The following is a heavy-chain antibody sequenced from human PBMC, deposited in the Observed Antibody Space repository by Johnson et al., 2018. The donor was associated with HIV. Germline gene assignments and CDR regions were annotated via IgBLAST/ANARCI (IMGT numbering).Heavy chain of an antibody. CDR3: AREESILVVIAIQAFDI. D-gene: IGHD2-21*01. CDR2: IPYDGSNE. V-gene: IGHV3-30*03. J-gene: IGHJ3*02. Sequence: QVQLVESGGGVVQPGRSLRLSCAASGFTFSRYGMHWVRQAPGKGPEWVAVIPYDGSNEFYAASVKGRFTISRDNSKNTLYLQMTRLRAEETAVYYCAREESILVVIAIQAFDIWGQGTMVTVSS. CDR1: GFTFSRYG.